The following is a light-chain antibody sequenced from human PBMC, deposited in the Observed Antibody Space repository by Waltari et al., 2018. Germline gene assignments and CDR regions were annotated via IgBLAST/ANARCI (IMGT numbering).Light chain of an antibody. Sequence: QSALTQPASVSESPGQSITISCTGPSSDVGGYNYVSWYHQHPGKAPKLMIYDVSNRPSGVSNRFSGSKSGNTASLTISGLQAEDEADYYCSSYTSSSTLVFGGGTKLTVL. CDR1: SSDVGGYNY. CDR2: DVS. CDR3: SSYTSSSTLV. J-gene: IGLJ2*01. V-gene: IGLV2-14*01.